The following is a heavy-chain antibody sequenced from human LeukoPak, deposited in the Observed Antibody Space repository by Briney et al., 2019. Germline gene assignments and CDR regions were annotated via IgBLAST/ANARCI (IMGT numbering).Heavy chain of an antibody. CDR2: LFHSGNT. CDR1: GGSISSYH. Sequence: PSETLSLTCTVSGGSISSYHWSWIRQPPGKGLEWVGSLFHSGNTNYNPSLKSRVTISLDTSKNRVSLKLSSVTAADTAVYYCARGSSPFDYWGQGTLVTVSS. CDR3: ARGSSPFDY. V-gene: IGHV4-59*08. J-gene: IGHJ4*02.